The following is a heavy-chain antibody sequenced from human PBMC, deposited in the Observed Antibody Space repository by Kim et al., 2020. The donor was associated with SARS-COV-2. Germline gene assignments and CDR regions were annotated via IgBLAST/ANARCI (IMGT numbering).Heavy chain of an antibody. CDR1: GGSISSGSYY. CDR2: IYTSGST. J-gene: IGHJ6*02. D-gene: IGHD1-26*01. Sequence: SETLSLTCTVSGGSISSGSYYWSWIRQPAGKGLEWIGRIYTSGSTNYNPSLKSRVTISVDTSKNQFSLKLSSVTAADTAVYYCAREAMGGVYYYYYGMDVWGQGTTVTVSS. V-gene: IGHV4-61*02. CDR3: AREAMGGVYYYYYGMDV.